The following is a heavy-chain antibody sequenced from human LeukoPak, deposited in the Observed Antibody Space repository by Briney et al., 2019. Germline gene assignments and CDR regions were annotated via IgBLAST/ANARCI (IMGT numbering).Heavy chain of an antibody. V-gene: IGHV3-23*01. Sequence: GGSLRLSCEASGFIFNTYAIYWVRQAPGKGLEWVSGIYGSGGCTYYADSVKGRFTISRDNSKNTVYLQMNRLTADDTAVYYCAKTTVGYSSGRYPGWPADSWGQGALVTVSS. CDR2: IYGSGGCT. CDR3: AKTTVGYSSGRYPGWPADS. D-gene: IGHD6-19*01. J-gene: IGHJ4*02. CDR1: GFIFNTYA.